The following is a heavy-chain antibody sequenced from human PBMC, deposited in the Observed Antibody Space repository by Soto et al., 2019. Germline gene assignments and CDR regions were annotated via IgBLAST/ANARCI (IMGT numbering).Heavy chain of an antibody. V-gene: IGHV3-30-3*01. CDR3: ARDPNDYVWALDF. Sequence: QVQVVESGGGVVQPGRSLRLSCAASGFTFTYYSFHWVRQAPGKGLEWVAVISSTGANKYYADSVKGRFTLSRDTSKNTVHLQMNSLRAEDTAVYYCARDPNDYVWALDFWGQGTLVIVSS. CDR1: GFTFTYYS. CDR2: ISSTGANK. D-gene: IGHD3-16*01. J-gene: IGHJ4*02.